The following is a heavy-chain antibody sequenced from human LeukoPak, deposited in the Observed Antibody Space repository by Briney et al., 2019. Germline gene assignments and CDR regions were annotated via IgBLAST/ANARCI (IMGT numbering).Heavy chain of an antibody. CDR1: GGSISSYY. CDR3: ARADDSAFDI. Sequence: SSETLSLTCTVSGGSISSYYWSWIRQPPGKGLEWIGYIYYSGSTNYNPSLKSRVTISVDTSKNQFSLKLSSVTAADTAVYYCARADDSAFDIWGRGTMVTVSS. CDR2: IYYSGST. J-gene: IGHJ3*02. D-gene: IGHD2-21*02. V-gene: IGHV4-59*01.